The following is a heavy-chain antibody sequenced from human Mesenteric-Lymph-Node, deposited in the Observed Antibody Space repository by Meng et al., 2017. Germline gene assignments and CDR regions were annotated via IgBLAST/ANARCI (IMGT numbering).Heavy chain of an antibody. CDR2: ISWNSGSM. J-gene: IGHJ6*02. Sequence: GGSLRLSCAASGFTFSDYYMSWIRQAPGKGLEWVSGISWNSGSMNYADSVKGRFTISRVDATNSLYLQMNSLRTEDTALYYCAKGRPKPLSYFDYLLAGGMDVWGQGTTVTVSS. V-gene: IGHV3-9*01. D-gene: IGHD3-9*01. CDR3: AKGRPKPLSYFDYLLAGGMDV. CDR1: GFTFSDYY.